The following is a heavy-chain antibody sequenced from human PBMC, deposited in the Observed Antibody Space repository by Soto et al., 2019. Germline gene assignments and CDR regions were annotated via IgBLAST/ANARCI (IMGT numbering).Heavy chain of an antibody. Sequence: PSETLSLTCVVSGASLSTSNWWSWVRQPPGKGLEWIGEIYHTGSASYSPSLKSRVSMSIDKSKNQFSLRLTDVTAADTAKYYCARGPRSGSYSVDGFDVWGQGTVVT. D-gene: IGHD1-26*01. CDR2: IYHTGSA. V-gene: IGHV4-4*02. CDR3: ARGPRSGSYSVDGFDV. CDR1: GASLSTSNW. J-gene: IGHJ3*01.